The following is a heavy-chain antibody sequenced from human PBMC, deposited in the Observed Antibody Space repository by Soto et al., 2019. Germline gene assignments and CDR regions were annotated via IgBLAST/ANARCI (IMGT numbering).Heavy chain of an antibody. Sequence: EVQVLESGGGLVQPGGSLRLSCAASGFTFSNYAMSWVRQAPGKGLEWVSLISSGTTTYYTDSVKGRFTISRDNSKNALYLKMNSLRAEDTAVYYCAKVAAVAGAFDYWGQGTLVTVSS. J-gene: IGHJ4*02. CDR2: ISSGTTT. CDR3: AKVAAVAGAFDY. V-gene: IGHV3-23*01. D-gene: IGHD6-19*01. CDR1: GFTFSNYA.